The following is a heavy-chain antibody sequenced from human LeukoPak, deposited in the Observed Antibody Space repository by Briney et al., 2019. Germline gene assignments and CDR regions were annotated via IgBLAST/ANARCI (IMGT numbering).Heavy chain of an antibody. CDR3: ARDGWYSSGWQFDY. CDR1: GGSISSSNW. V-gene: IGHV4-4*02. J-gene: IGHJ4*02. Sequence: PSGTLSLTCAVSGGSISSSNWWSWVRQPPGKGLEWIGEIYHSGSTNYNPSLKSRVTISVDKSKNQFSLKLSSVTAADTAVYYCARDGWYSSGWQFDYWGQGTLVTVSS. CDR2: IYHSGST. D-gene: IGHD6-19*01.